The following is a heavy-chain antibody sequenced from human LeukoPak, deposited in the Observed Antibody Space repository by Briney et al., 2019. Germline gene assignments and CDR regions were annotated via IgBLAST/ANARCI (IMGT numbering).Heavy chain of an antibody. V-gene: IGHV3-7*05. CDR2: IKQDGSEK. D-gene: IGHD4-23*01. CDR1: GFTFSNYW. CDR3: ARAPEGYTVVTIFDF. J-gene: IGHJ4*02. Sequence: GGSLRLSCAASGFTFSNYWMSWVRQAPGKGLEWVANIKQDGSEKYYVDSVKGRFTISRDNAQNSLFPQMNSLRAEDTAVYYCARAPEGYTVVTIFDFWGQGTLVTVSS.